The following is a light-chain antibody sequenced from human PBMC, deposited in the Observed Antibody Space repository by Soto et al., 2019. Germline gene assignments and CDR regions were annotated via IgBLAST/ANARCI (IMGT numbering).Light chain of an antibody. Sequence: EIVLTQSPATLSLSPGERATLSCRASQSVSSYLAWYQQKPGQAPRLLIYDASNRATGTPARVSGSGSGTDFTLTISSLQSDDVGVYYCQQYNERPPWTFGQGTKVDIK. J-gene: IGKJ1*01. V-gene: IGKV3-11*01. CDR3: QQYNERPPWT. CDR2: DAS. CDR1: QSVSSY.